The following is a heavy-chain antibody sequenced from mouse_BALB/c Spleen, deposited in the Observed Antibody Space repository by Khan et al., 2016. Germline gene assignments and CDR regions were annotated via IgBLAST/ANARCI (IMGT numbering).Heavy chain of an antibody. CDR1: DYTSANYW. V-gene: IGHV1-87*01. CDR3: ADALFVY. Sequence: QVQLQQSGAELARPGASVRLSCKASDYTSANYWMQWVKQRPGQGLEWIGSIYPGDGDTRYSQKFKDKATLTADKSSSSAYMHLRSVASEDSAVYYCADALFVYWGQGTLVTVSA. J-gene: IGHJ3*01. CDR2: IYPGDGDT.